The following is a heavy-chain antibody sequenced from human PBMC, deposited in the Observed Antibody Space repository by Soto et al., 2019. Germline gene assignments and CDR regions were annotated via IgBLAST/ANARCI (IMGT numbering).Heavy chain of an antibody. CDR2: ISGSGGST. CDR1: GFTFSSYA. J-gene: IGHJ3*02. Sequence: EVQLLESGGGLVQPGGSLRLSCAASGFTFSSYAMSWLRQAPGKGLEWVSAISGSGGSTYYADSVKGRFTISRDNSKNSLYLHLNSLRAEDTAVYYCAKSLGPEMATMDDAFDIWGQVTMVTVSS. CDR3: AKSLGPEMATMDDAFDI. V-gene: IGHV3-23*01. D-gene: IGHD5-12*01.